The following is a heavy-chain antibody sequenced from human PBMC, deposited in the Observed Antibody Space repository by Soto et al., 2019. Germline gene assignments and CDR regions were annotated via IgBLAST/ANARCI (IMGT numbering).Heavy chain of an antibody. CDR1: GGSISSYY. V-gene: IGHV4-59*01. CDR2: IYSSGST. Sequence: QVQLQESGPGLVKPSETLSLTCSVSGGSISSYYWSWIRKSPGKGLEWIGYIYSSGSTNYNPSLRIRVTISVDTSKHQFSLKLSSVTAADTAVYYCARDLPPSYDSSGYSVFDIWGQGTMVTVSS. CDR3: ARDLPPSYDSSGYSVFDI. J-gene: IGHJ3*02. D-gene: IGHD3-22*01.